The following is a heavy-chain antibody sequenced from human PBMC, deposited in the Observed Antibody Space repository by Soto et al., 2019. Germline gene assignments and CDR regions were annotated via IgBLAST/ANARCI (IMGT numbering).Heavy chain of an antibody. CDR3: TTGSAAVYYYYGMDV. J-gene: IGHJ6*02. CDR2: IKSKTDGGTT. V-gene: IGHV3-15*07. CDR1: GFTFSNAW. Sequence: EVQLVESGGGLVKPGGSLRLSCAASGFTFSNAWMNWVRQAPGKGLEWVGRIKSKTDGGTTDYAAPVKGRFTISRDDSKNTLYLQMNSLKTEDTAVYYCTTGSAAVYYYYGMDVWGQGTTVTVSS. D-gene: IGHD2-15*01.